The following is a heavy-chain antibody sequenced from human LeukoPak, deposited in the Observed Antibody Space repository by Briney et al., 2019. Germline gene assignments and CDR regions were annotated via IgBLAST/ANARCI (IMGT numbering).Heavy chain of an antibody. Sequence: SETLSLTCTVSGGSISSYYWSWIRQPPGKGLEWIGYIYYSGSTNYDPSLKSRVSISVDTSKNQFSLKLSSVTAADTAVYYCARHPGGYSNGHDAFDIWGQGTMVTVSS. CDR1: GGSISSYY. CDR3: ARHPGGYSNGHDAFDI. J-gene: IGHJ3*02. CDR2: IYYSGST. V-gene: IGHV4-59*08. D-gene: IGHD5-18*01.